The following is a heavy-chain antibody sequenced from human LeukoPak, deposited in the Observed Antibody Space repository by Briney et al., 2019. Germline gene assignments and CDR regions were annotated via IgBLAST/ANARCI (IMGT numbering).Heavy chain of an antibody. V-gene: IGHV4-61*01. D-gene: IGHD3-10*01. J-gene: IGHJ3*02. CDR1: GGSVSSGSYY. Sequence: KASETLSLTCTVSGGSVSSGSYYWSWIRQPPGTGLEWIGYIYYSGSTNYNPSLKSRVTISADTSKNQFSLKLSSVTAADTAVYYCARKDPSGTYGAFDIWGQGTMVTVSS. CDR3: ARKDPSGTYGAFDI. CDR2: IYYSGST.